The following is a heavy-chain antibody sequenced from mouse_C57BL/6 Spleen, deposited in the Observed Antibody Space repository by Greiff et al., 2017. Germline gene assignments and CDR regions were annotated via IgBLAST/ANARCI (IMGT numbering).Heavy chain of an antibody. CDR3: ARSRDYAYYFDY. J-gene: IGHJ2*01. CDR1: GYTFTDYN. V-gene: IGHV1-18*01. CDR2: INPNNGGT. D-gene: IGHD2-4*01. Sequence: VQLQRSGPELVKPGASVKIPCKASGYTFTDYNMDWVKQSHGKSLEWIGDINPNNGGTIYNQKFKGKATLTVDKSSSTAYMELRSLTSEDTAVYYCARSRDYAYYFDYWGQGTTLTVSS.